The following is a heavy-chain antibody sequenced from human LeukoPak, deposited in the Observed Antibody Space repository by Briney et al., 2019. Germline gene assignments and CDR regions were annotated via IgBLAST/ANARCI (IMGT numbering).Heavy chain of an antibody. J-gene: IGHJ4*02. CDR2: ISYDGSNK. CDR3: ARDDLSYGDDPLYFDY. CDR1: GFTFSSYA. Sequence: PGRSLRLSCAASGFTFSSYAMHWVRQAPGKGLEWVAVISYDGSNKYYAGSVKGRFTISRDNSKNTLYLQMNSLRAEDTAVYYCARDDLSYGDDPLYFDYWGQGTLVTVSS. D-gene: IGHD4-17*01. V-gene: IGHV3-30-3*01.